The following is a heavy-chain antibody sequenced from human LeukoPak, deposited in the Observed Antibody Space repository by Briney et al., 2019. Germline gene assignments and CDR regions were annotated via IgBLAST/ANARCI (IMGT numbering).Heavy chain of an antibody. CDR2: ISGGGVST. CDR1: GFTFNIYA. V-gene: IGHV3-23*01. Sequence: GGSLRLSCAASGFTFNIYAMTWVRRAAGKGVEWVSGISGGGVSTYYADSVKGRFTISRDNSKNILYLQMNSLRAEDTAVYYCAKDSQEYDSSGYYSPFDYWGQGTLVTVSS. J-gene: IGHJ4*02. D-gene: IGHD3-22*01. CDR3: AKDSQEYDSSGYYSPFDY.